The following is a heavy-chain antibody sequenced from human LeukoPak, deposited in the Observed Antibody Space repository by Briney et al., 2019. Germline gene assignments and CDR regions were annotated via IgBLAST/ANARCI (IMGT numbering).Heavy chain of an antibody. CDR1: SGFFHGYY. CDR2: INHSGST. J-gene: IGHJ4*02. CDR3: ASTAMVSVYYFDY. Sequence: KPSETLSLTCAVYSGFFHGYYWSWIRQPPGKGLEWIGEINHSGSTNYNPSLKSRVTISIYTSKNQFSLKLSSLTTADTAVYYCASTAMVSVYYFDYWGQGTLVTVSS. V-gene: IGHV4-34*01. D-gene: IGHD5-18*01.